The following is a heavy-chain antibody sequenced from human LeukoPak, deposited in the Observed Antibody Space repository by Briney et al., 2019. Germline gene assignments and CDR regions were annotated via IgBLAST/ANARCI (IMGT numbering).Heavy chain of an antibody. J-gene: IGHJ5*02. CDR3: ARCPNTKRWFDP. D-gene: IGHD2-8*01. Sequence: PQASVKVSCKASNYSFPSYVISWVRQAPGQGLEWLGWINPYNGNTNSAQILQGRVTLTTDSSTTTAYMELRSLRTDHTAVYYCARCPNTKRWFDPWGQGPRVTVSS. CDR2: INPYNGNT. V-gene: IGHV1-18*01. CDR1: NYSFPSYV.